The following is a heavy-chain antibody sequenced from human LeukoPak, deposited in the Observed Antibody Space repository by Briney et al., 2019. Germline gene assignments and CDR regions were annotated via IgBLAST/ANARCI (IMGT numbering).Heavy chain of an antibody. CDR1: GFPFETNA. Sequence: GGSLRLSCATSGFPFETNAMSWVRQAPGKGLEWVATIGNTETFYADSVTGRFTISRDNSKNTVNLQMNRLRVEDTAMYYCAKDWIQFNRVFDCFDSWGQGTLVTVSS. V-gene: IGHV3-23*01. CDR2: IGNTET. J-gene: IGHJ4*02. D-gene: IGHD5-18*01. CDR3: AKDWIQFNRVFDCFDS.